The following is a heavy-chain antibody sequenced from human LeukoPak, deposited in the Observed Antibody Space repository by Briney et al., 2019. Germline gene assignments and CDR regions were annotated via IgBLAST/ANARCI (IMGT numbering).Heavy chain of an antibody. D-gene: IGHD2-15*01. Sequence: GSSVKVSCKAFGGSFISEAISWVRQAPGQGLEWMGGISPIFGTANYAQKFQGRVTITTDESTSTAYMEVSSLRSEDTAVYYCGKKAGDCGGGSCYSIDYWGQGTLVTISS. V-gene: IGHV1-69*05. J-gene: IGHJ4*02. CDR3: GKKAGDCGGGSCYSIDY. CDR1: GGSFISEA. CDR2: ISPIFGTA.